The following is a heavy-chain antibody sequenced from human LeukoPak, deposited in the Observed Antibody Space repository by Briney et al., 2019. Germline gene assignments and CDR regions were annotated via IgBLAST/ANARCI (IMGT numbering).Heavy chain of an antibody. CDR2: IYYSGST. CDR1: GGSISSSSYY. J-gene: IGHJ4*02. V-gene: IGHV4-39*01. CDR3: ARQHYDFWSGYYTCGFDY. Sequence: SETLSLTCTVSGGSISSSSYYWGWIRQPPGKGLEWMGSIYYSGSTYYNPSPKSRVTISVDTSKNQFSLKLSSVTAADTAVYYCARQHYDFWSGYYTCGFDYWGQGTLVTVSS. D-gene: IGHD3-3*01.